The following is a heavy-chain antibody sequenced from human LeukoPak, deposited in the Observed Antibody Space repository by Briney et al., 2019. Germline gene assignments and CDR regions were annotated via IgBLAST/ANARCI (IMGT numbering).Heavy chain of an antibody. D-gene: IGHD3-10*01. Sequence: SETLSLTCAVYGGSFSGYYWSWIRQPPGKGLEWIGEINYSGSTNYNPSLKSRVTISVDTSKNQFSLKLSPVTAADTAVYYCARGRTGITMVRGVIQKSLYYFDYWGQGTLVTVSS. J-gene: IGHJ4*02. CDR1: GGSFSGYY. CDR2: INYSGST. CDR3: ARGRTGITMVRGVIQKSLYYFDY. V-gene: IGHV4-34*01.